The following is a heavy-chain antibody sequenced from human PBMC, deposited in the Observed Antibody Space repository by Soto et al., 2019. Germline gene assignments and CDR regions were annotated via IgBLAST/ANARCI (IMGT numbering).Heavy chain of an antibody. D-gene: IGHD2-15*01. V-gene: IGHV3-23*01. Sequence: GGSLRLSCAASGFTFSSYAMSWVRQAPGKGLEWVSAISGSGSSTYYADSVKGRFTISRDNSKNTLYLQMNSLRAEDTAVYYCAKEHCSGGSCYSAYYYYMDVWGKGTTVTVSS. CDR3: AKEHCSGGSCYSAYYYYMDV. CDR1: GFTFSSYA. J-gene: IGHJ6*03. CDR2: ISGSGSST.